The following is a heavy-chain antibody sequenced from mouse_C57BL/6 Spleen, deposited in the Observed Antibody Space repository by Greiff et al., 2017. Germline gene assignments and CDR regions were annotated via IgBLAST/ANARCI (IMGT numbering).Heavy chain of an antibody. CDR2: INPNNGGT. J-gene: IGHJ2*01. CDR3: ARQAREYYFDY. Sequence: EVQLQQSGPELVKPGASVKISCKASGYTFTDYYMNWVKQSHGKSLEWIGDINPNNGGTSYNQKFKGKATLTVDKSSSTAYMELRSLTSEDSAVYYCARQAREYYFDYWGQGTTLTVSS. D-gene: IGHD3-2*02. CDR1: GYTFTDYY. V-gene: IGHV1-26*01.